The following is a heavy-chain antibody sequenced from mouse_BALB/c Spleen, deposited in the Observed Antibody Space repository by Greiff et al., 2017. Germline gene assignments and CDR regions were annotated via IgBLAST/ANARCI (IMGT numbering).Heavy chain of an antibody. Sequence: EVQVVESGGGLVKPGGSLKLSCAASGFTFSSYAMSWVRQTPEKRLEWVATISSGGSYTYYPDSVKGRFTISRDNAKNTLYLQMSSLRSEDTAMYYCARRGGVFDYWGQGTTLTVSS. J-gene: IGHJ2*01. CDR3: ARRGGVFDY. V-gene: IGHV5-9-3*01. CDR2: ISSGGSYT. CDR1: GFTFSSYA.